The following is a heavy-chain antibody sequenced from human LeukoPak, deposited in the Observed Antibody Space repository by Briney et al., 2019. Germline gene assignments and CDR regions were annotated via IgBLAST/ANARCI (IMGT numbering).Heavy chain of an antibody. V-gene: IGHV4-59*01. CDR3: ARGLYSSSWYDGGGVDY. J-gene: IGHJ4*02. CDR2: IYYSGST. CDR1: GGSISSYY. D-gene: IGHD6-13*01. Sequence: SETLSLTCTVSGGSISSYYWSWIRQPPGKGLEWIGYIYYSGSTNYNPSLKSRVTISVDTSKNQFSLKLSSVTAADTAVYYCARGLYSSSWYDGGGVDYWGQGTLVTVSS.